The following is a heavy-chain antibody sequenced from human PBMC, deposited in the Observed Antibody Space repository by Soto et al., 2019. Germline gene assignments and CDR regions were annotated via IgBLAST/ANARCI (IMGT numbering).Heavy chain of an antibody. D-gene: IGHD3-10*01. CDR2: IYYSGST. V-gene: IGHV4-59*08. CDR1: GGSIISYY. Sequence: SETLSLTCTVSGGSIISYYWSWIRQPPGKGLEWIGYIYYSGSTNYNPSLKSRVTISVDTSKNQFSLKLSSVTAADTAVYYCARWTHYYGSGSYFDYWGQGTLVTVSS. CDR3: ARWTHYYGSGSYFDY. J-gene: IGHJ4*02.